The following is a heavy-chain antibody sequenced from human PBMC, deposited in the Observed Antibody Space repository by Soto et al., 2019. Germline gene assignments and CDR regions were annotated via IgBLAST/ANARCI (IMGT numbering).Heavy chain of an antibody. V-gene: IGHV1-69*01. J-gene: IGHJ4*02. CDR3: ARGYYGSGSYPFDY. CDR2: IIPIFGTA. CDR1: GGTFSSYA. Sequence: QVQLVQSGAEVKKPGSSVKVSRKASGGTFSSYAISWVRRAPGQGLEWMGGIIPIFGTANYAQKFQGRVTITADESTSTAYMELSSLRSEDTAAYYCARGYYGSGSYPFDYWGQGTLVTVSS. D-gene: IGHD3-10*01.